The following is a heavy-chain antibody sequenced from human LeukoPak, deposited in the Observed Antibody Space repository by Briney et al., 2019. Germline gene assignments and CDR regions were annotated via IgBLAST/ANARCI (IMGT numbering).Heavy chain of an antibody. D-gene: IGHD6-19*01. CDR1: GFTFSDNY. CDR2: ISRSGRTI. V-gene: IGHV3-11*01. J-gene: IGHJ4*02. CDR3: ARMGAVAGPQYYFDY. Sequence: GGSLRLSCAASGFTFSDNYMSWIRQAPGKGLEWVSYISRSGRTIYYTDSVKGRFTISRDNAKNSLYLQMNSLRAEDTAVYYCARMGAVAGPQYYFDYWGQGTLVTVSS.